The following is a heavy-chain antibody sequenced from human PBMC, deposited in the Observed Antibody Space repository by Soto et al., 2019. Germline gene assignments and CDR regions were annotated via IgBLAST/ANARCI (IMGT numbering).Heavy chain of an antibody. CDR2: IHHSGGT. D-gene: IGHD2-21*02. CDR1: GGSSSSGGYY. CDR3: ARGLLAYCGGDCALFDS. J-gene: IGHJ4*02. V-gene: IGHV4-61*08. Sequence: SETLSRTGTPAGGSSSSGGYYWSWSRQSPGKGLEWIGHIHHSGGTSYNPSLKSLVAISVDTSKNQFSLKVNSVTAADTAVYYCARGLLAYCGGDCALFDSWGQGIMVT.